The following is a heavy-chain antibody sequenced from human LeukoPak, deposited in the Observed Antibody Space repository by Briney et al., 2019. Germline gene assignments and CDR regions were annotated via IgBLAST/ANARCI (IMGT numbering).Heavy chain of an antibody. V-gene: IGHV4-34*01. Sequence: SETLSLTRAVYGGSFSGYYWSWIRQPPGKGLEWIGEINHSGSTNYNPSLKSRVTISVDTSKNQFSLKLSSVTAADTAVYYCARVVWRDIVVVPAAPFDYWGQGTLVTVSS. CDR2: INHSGST. D-gene: IGHD2-2*01. CDR3: ARVVWRDIVVVPAAPFDY. CDR1: GGSFSGYY. J-gene: IGHJ4*02.